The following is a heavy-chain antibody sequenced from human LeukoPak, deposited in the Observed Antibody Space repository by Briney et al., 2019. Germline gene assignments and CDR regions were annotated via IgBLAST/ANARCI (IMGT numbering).Heavy chain of an antibody. CDR1: GGSISSYY. V-gene: IGHV4-59*01. CDR2: IYYSGST. CDR3: ARGWPLDPVDVVPLFDD. J-gene: IGHJ4*02. Sequence: SETLSLTCTVSGGSISSYYWSWLRQPPGKGLEWIGHIYYSGSTNYNPSLKSRVTISVDTSKNQFSLKLSSVTAADTAVYYCARGWPLDPVDVVPLFDDWGQGTLVTVSS. D-gene: IGHD2-15*01.